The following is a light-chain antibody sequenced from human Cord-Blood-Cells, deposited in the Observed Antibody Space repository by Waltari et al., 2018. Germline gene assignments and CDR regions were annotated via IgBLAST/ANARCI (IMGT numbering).Light chain of an antibody. V-gene: IGLV2-14*01. CDR1: SSDVGGYNY. Sequence: QSALTQPASVSGSPGQWITISCTGTSSDVGGYNYVSWYQQHPGKAPKLMIYDVSNRPAGVSQRFSGSKSGNTASLTISGLQAEDEADYYCSSYTSSSTVVCGGGTKLTVL. CDR3: SSYTSSSTVV. J-gene: IGLJ2*01. CDR2: DVS.